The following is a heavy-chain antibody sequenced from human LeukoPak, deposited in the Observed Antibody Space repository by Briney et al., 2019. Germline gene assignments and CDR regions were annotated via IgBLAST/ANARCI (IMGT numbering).Heavy chain of an antibody. Sequence: GSLRLSCAASGFTFSDYYMSWIRQAPGKGLEWIGYIYYSGSTNYNPSLKSRVTISVDTSKNQFSLKLSSVTAADTAVYYCARAAPGYSYGYPNWFDPWGQGTLVTVSS. CDR1: GFTFSDYY. V-gene: IGHV4-59*01. CDR3: ARAAPGYSYGYPNWFDP. J-gene: IGHJ5*02. CDR2: IYYSGST. D-gene: IGHD5-18*01.